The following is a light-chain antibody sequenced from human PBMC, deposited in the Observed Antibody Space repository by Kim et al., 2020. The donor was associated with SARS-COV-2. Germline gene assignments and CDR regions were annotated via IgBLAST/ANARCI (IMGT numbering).Light chain of an antibody. CDR1: KLGDKY. V-gene: IGLV3-1*01. Sequence: SYELTQPPSVSVSPGQTATITCSGDKLGDKYACWYQQKPGQSPVLVIYQDDKRPSGIPERFSGSNSGNTATLTISGTQAMDEADYYCQAWDRNTVVFGGGTQLTVL. J-gene: IGLJ2*01. CDR2: QDD. CDR3: QAWDRNTVV.